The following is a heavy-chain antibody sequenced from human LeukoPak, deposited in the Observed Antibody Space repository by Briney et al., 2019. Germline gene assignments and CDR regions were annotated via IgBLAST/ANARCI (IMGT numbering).Heavy chain of an antibody. D-gene: IGHD2-15*01. CDR3: TRVRGAEMGYCSGGSCYSGRWYYFDY. CDR1: GFTFGDYA. CDR2: IRSKAYGGTT. V-gene: IGHV3-49*04. Sequence: PGGSLRLSCIASGFTFGDYAMSWVRQGPGKGLEWVGFIRSKAYGGTTEYAASVKGRFTISRDDSKSIAYLQMNSLKTEDTAVYYCTRVRGAEMGYCSGGSCYSGRWYYFDYWGQGTLVTVSS. J-gene: IGHJ4*02.